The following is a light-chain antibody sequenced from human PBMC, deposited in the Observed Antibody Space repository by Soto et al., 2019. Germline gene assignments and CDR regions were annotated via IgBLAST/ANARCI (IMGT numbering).Light chain of an antibody. V-gene: IGKV3-20*01. J-gene: IGKJ2*03. CDR2: GGS. CDR3: QQFDSSRIYS. Sequence: EILLTQSPGTLSLSPGETATLSCRASQSVTSTYLAWYQQGPGQSPRLIIYGGSTRATGFPGRFSGGGSGTDFTLTISRLEPEDSAVYYCHCQQFDSSRIYSFGQGTKLEI. CDR1: QSVTSTY.